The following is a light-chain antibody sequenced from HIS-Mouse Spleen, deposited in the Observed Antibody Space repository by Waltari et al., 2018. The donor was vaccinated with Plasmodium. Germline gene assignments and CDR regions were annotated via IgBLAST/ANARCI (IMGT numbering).Light chain of an antibody. CDR2: GAS. Sequence: EIVMTQSPATLSVSPGERAILSFRASQSVSSNLAWYQQKPGQAPRLLIYGASTRATGIPARFSGSGSGTEFTLTISSLQSEDFAVYYCQQYNNWSFTFGPGTKVDLK. J-gene: IGKJ3*01. V-gene: IGKV3-15*01. CDR3: QQYNNWSFT. CDR1: QSVSSN.